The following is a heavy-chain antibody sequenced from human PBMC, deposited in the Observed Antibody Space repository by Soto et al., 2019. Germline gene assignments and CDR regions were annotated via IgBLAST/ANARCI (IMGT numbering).Heavy chain of an antibody. V-gene: IGHV4-34*01. Sequence: QVQLQQWGAGLLKPSETLSLTGGVYGGSFSGYYWSWIRQPPGKGLEWIGEINHSGSTSYNPSLKSRGTVSVDTSKNQFSLRLHSVTAADTAVYYCERHDWGDSWFFDLWDRGTLVTVSS. J-gene: IGHJ2*01. CDR1: GGSFSGYY. CDR3: ERHDWGDSWFFDL. CDR2: INHSGST. D-gene: IGHD7-27*01.